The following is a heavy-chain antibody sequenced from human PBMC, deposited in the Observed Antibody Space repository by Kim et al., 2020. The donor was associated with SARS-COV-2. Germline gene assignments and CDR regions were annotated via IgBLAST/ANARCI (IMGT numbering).Heavy chain of an antibody. CDR2: IYYSGST. CDR3: ARSGGTTTVKPNWFDP. CDR1: GGSISSSSYY. D-gene: IGHD4-17*01. Sequence: SETLSLTCTVSGGSISSSSYYWGWIRQPPGKGLEWIGSIYYSGSTYYNPSLKSRVTISVDTSKNQFSLKLSSVTAADTAVYYCARSGGTTTVKPNWFDPWGQGTLVTVSS. J-gene: IGHJ5*02. V-gene: IGHV4-39*01.